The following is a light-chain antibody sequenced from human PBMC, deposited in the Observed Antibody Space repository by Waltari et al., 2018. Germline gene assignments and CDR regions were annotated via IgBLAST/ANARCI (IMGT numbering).Light chain of an antibody. CDR1: QSLFYNSNNQNY. CDR3: QQYYSTFLT. Sequence: DIVMTQSPESLTVSLGDRATIYCKSSQSLFYNSNNQNYLAWYQQKPGQPPKVLIYWASTRESGVPERFSGSGSGTDFTLTITNLQPEDVAVYYCQQYYSTFLTFGGGTKVE. CDR2: WAS. J-gene: IGKJ4*01. V-gene: IGKV4-1*01.